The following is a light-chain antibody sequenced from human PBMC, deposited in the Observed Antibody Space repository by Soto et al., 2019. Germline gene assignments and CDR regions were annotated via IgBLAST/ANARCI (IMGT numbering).Light chain of an antibody. J-gene: IGKJ3*01. CDR3: QQYDNRPPFT. CDR1: QDISNY. Sequence: DIQMTQSPSSLSASVGDRVTITCQASQDISNYLNWYQQKPGKAPKLLIYDESNLETGVPSRFSGSGSGTDFTFTISSLQHEDIATYYCQQYDNRPPFTFGPGTKVDIK. CDR2: DES. V-gene: IGKV1-33*01.